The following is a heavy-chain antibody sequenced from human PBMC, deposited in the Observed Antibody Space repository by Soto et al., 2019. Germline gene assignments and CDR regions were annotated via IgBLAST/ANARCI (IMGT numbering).Heavy chain of an antibody. CDR2: ISYDGDNK. V-gene: IGHV3-30-3*01. CDR1: GFTFSYHA. D-gene: IGHD1-1*01. Sequence: QVQLVESGGGVVQPGRSLRLSYAASGFTFSYHALNWVRQAPGKGLEWVAVISYDGDNKYIAEAVKGRLTISRDNPKNTVSLQMNSLRTEDTAMYFCARGTTTSAFSVMDVWGQGTTVTVSS. J-gene: IGHJ6*02. CDR3: ARGTTTSAFSVMDV.